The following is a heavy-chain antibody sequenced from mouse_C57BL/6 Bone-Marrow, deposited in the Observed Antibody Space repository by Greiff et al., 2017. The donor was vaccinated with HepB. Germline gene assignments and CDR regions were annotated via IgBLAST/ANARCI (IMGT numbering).Heavy chain of an antibody. CDR3: TYSNYCWYFDY. J-gene: IGHJ2*01. Sequence: EVKLMESGAELVRPGASVKLSCTASGFNIKDDYMHWVKQRPEQGLEWIGWIDPENGDTEYASKFQGKATITADTSSNTAYLQLSSLTSEDTAVYYCTYSNYCWYFDYWGQGTTLTVSS. D-gene: IGHD2-5*01. V-gene: IGHV14-4*01. CDR1: GFNIKDDY. CDR2: IDPENGDT.